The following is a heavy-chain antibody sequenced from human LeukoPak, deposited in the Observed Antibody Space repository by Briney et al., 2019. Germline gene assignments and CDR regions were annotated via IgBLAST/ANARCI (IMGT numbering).Heavy chain of an antibody. V-gene: IGHV3-15*01. CDR3: TTDYVWGTYHYFDY. J-gene: IGHJ4*02. CDR2: IKSKTHGGTT. Sequence: GGSLRLSCAASGFIFNNAWMSWVRQAPGKGLEWVGRIKSKTHGGTTDYAAPVKGRFTISRDDSKNTLYLQMNSLKTEDTAVYYCTTDYVWGTYHYFDYWGQGTLVTVSS. CDR1: GFIFNNAW. D-gene: IGHD3-16*02.